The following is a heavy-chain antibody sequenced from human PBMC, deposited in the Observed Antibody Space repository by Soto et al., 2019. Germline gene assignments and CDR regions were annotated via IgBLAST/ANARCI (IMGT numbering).Heavy chain of an antibody. CDR3: ARVGTYCGAGIPYYSDY. D-gene: IGHD3-10*01. CDR1: GFSFRSYY. J-gene: IGHJ4*02. CDR2: ISSSSSYI. Sequence: EVQLVESGGGLVKAGGSLRLSCAASGFSFRSYYMNWVRQAPGKGLEWVSSISSSSSYINYADSVKGRFTVSRDNAKNSLFLQINSLRAEDTAVYYCARVGTYCGAGIPYYSDYWGQGTLCTVSS. V-gene: IGHV3-21*01.